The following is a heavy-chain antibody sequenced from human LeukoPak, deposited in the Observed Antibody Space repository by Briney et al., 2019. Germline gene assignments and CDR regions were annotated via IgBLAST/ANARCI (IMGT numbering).Heavy chain of an antibody. CDR3: AHKYEYYFDY. CDR1: GFSLSTSGMC. J-gene: IGHJ4*02. D-gene: IGHD2-2*01. Sequence: SGPALVRPTQTLTLTCTFSGFSLSTSGMCVSWIRQPPGKALEWLARIDWDDDKYYSTSLKTRLTISKDTSKNQVVLTMTNMDPVDTATYYCAHKYEYYFDYWGQGALVTVSS. V-gene: IGHV2-70*11. CDR2: IDWDDDK.